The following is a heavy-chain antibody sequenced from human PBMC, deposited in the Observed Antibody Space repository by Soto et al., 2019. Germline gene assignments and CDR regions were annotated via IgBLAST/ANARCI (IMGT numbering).Heavy chain of an antibody. CDR2: INQGGST. V-gene: IGHV4-39*07. J-gene: IGHJ4*02. CDR3: ARGTPGYSSSWYVN. Sequence: ETLSLTCTVSGGSISSGGYYWSWIRQPPGKGLEWIGEINQGGSTNYNPSLKSRVTISADTSKSQFSLKLSSVTAADTAVYYCARGTPGYSSSWYVNWGQGTPVTVSS. D-gene: IGHD6-13*01. CDR1: GGSISSGGYY.